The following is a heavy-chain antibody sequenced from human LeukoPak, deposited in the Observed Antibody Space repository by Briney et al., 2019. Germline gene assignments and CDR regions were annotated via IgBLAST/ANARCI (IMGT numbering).Heavy chain of an antibody. J-gene: IGHJ5*02. V-gene: IGHV3-30-3*01. D-gene: IGHD2-21*02. CDR2: ISYDGSNK. Sequence: GGSLRLSCAASGFTFSSYAMHWVRQAPGKGLEWVAVISYDGSNKYYADSVKGRFTISRDNSKNTLYLQMNSLRAEDTAVYYCARDSRGGDCLRWFDPWGQGTLVTVSS. CDR3: ARDSRGGDCLRWFDP. CDR1: GFTFSSYA.